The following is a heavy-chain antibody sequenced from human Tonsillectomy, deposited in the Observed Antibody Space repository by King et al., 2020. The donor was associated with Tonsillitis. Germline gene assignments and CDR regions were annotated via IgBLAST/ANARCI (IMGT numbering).Heavy chain of an antibody. CDR1: GFTVSSNY. V-gene: IGHV3-66*01. Sequence: VQLVESGGGLVQPGGSLRLSGAASGFTVSSNYMSWVRQAPGKGLEWVSVIYSGGSTYYADSVKGRFTISRDNSKNTLYLQMNSLRAEDTAVYYCARDIVVVPAAMDAFDIWGQGTMVTVSS. J-gene: IGHJ3*02. CDR2: IYSGGST. CDR3: ARDIVVVPAAMDAFDI. D-gene: IGHD2-2*01.